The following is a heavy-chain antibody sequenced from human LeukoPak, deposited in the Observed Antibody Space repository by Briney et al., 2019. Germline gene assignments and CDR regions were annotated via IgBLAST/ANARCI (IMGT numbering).Heavy chain of an antibody. J-gene: IGHJ4*02. Sequence: GGSLRLSCATSGFTFSSYWMHWVRQAPGKGLVWVSRIDHDGTSTIYADSVKGRFTISRDNSKNTLYLQMNSLRAEDTAVYYCAKDLKDIVVVPAAIGYWGQGTLVT. CDR3: AKDLKDIVVVPAAIGY. D-gene: IGHD2-2*01. CDR1: GFTFSSYW. CDR2: IDHDGTST. V-gene: IGHV3-74*01.